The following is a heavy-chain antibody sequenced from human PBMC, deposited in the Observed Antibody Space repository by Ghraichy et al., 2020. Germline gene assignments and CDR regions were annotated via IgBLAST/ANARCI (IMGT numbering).Heavy chain of an antibody. CDR1: GFTVSDNY. CDR3: AREINYGSDRYYNPYYGMDV. Sequence: GGSLRLSCAASGFTVSDNYMSWVRQAPGKGLEWVSVIYSGDRTYYADSVKGRFTISRDNSKNTLYLQMNGLRAEDTAVYYCAREINYGSDRYYNPYYGMDVWGQGTTVTVSS. V-gene: IGHV3-53*01. D-gene: IGHD3-10*01. J-gene: IGHJ6*02. CDR2: IYSGDRT.